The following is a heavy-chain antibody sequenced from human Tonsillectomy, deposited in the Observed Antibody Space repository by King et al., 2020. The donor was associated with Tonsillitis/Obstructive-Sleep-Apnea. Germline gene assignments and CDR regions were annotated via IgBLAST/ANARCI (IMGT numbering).Heavy chain of an antibody. CDR2: IYPGYSDT. Sequence: QLVQSGAEVKKPGESLKISCKGSGYSFTSYWIGWVRQMPGKGLEWVGIIYPGYSDTRYSPSFQGQVTISSDKSISTAYLQWSSLKASDTAMYYCTRHVGAGYDFWSVIIFDIWGQGTMVTVSS. CDR3: TRHVGAGYDFWSVIIFDI. J-gene: IGHJ3*02. V-gene: IGHV5-51*01. D-gene: IGHD3-3*01. CDR1: GYSFTSYW.